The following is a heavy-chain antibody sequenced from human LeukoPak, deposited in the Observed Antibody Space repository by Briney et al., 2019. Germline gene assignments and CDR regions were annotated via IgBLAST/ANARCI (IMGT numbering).Heavy chain of an antibody. CDR3: AKELMGFDY. CDR1: GFTFSSYA. D-gene: IGHD2-8*01. J-gene: IGHJ4*02. Sequence: GGSLRLSCAACGFTFSSYAMSWVRQAPGKGLEWVSAVSGTGLTTYYADSVKGRFIVSRDNSKNTVYLQMNSLRGEDAAVYYCAKELMGFDYWGQETLVTVSS. V-gene: IGHV3-23*01. CDR2: VSGTGLTT.